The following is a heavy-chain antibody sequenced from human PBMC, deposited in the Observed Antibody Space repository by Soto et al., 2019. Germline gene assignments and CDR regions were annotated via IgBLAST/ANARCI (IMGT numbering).Heavy chain of an antibody. J-gene: IGHJ4*02. V-gene: IGHV3-23*01. CDR1: GFTFSIYA. CDR3: ARRGSGSYYDY. Sequence: EVQLLESGGGLVQPGGSLRLSCAASGFTFSIYAMRWVRQAPGKGLEWVSAISGSGDSTYYADSVKGRFTISRDNSKNTLYLQMNSLRAEDTAVYYCARRGSGSYYDYWGQGTLVTVSS. CDR2: ISGSGDST. D-gene: IGHD1-26*01.